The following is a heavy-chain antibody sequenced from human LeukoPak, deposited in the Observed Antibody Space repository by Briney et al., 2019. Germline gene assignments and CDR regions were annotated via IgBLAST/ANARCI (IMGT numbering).Heavy chain of an antibody. CDR2: ISSSSSIK. D-gene: IGHD6-13*01. CDR1: GFTFSNYN. Sequence: GGSLRLSCVASGFTFSNYNMNWVRQAPGKGLEWVSYISSSSSIKYYADSVKGRFTISRDNAENSLFLQMISLRDEDTAVYYCARETMSSSWTYDYWGQGTLVTVSS. J-gene: IGHJ4*02. V-gene: IGHV3-48*02. CDR3: ARETMSSSWTYDY.